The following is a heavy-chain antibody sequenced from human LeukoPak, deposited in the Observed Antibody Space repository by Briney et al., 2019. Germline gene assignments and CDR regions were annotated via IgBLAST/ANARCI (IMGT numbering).Heavy chain of an antibody. D-gene: IGHD3-10*01. CDR2: IKQDGSEK. CDR3: ARVRWGTTVRGAPYYFDY. Sequence: QPGGSLRLSCAASGFTFSSYWMSWVRQAPGKGLEWVANIKQDGSEKYYVDSVKGRFTISRDNAKNSLYLQMNSLRAEDTAVYYCARVRWGTTVRGAPYYFDYWGQGTLVTVSS. CDR1: GFTFSSYW. J-gene: IGHJ4*02. V-gene: IGHV3-7*03.